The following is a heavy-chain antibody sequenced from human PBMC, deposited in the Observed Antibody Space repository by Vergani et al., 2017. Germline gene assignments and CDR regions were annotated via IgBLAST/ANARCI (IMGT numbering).Heavy chain of an antibody. CDR2: IHNRGKT. CDR3: ARSQVDYWYFDL. Sequence: QVRLEESGPGLVKPSETLSLTCSVSGYSIGSGFYWAWIRQYPGEGLQWLTSIHNRGKTYNNQSLKSRASVSLDTSKNRFSLNLTSVTATDTAVYYCARSQVDYWYFDLWGPGSLVTVSS. J-gene: IGHJ2*01. CDR1: GYSIGSGFY. V-gene: IGHV4-38-2*01.